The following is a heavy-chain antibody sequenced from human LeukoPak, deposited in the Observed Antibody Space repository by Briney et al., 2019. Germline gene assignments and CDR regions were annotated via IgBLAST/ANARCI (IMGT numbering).Heavy chain of an antibody. V-gene: IGHV4-61*01. CDR3: ATSPTVTTYYFDY. CDR2: IYYSGST. J-gene: IGHJ4*02. CDR1: GGSVSSGSYY. Sequence: PSETLSLTCTVSGGSVSSGSYYWSWIRQPPGKGLEWIGYIYYSGSTYYNPSLKSRVTISVDTSKNQFSLKLSSVTAADTAVYYCATSPTVTTYYFDYWGQGTLVTVSS. D-gene: IGHD4-17*01.